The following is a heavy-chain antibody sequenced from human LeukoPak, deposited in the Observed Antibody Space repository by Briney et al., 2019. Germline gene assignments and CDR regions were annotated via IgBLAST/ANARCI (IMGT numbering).Heavy chain of an antibody. CDR2: MNPNSGNT. CDR1: GYTFTSYD. Sequence: ASVKVSCKASGYTFTSYDINWVRQATGQGLEWMGWMNPNSGNTGYAQKFQGRVTMTRDTSTSTVYMELSSLRSEDTAVYYCARVYGGWAFDYWGQGTLVTVSS. D-gene: IGHD4-23*01. V-gene: IGHV1-8*01. CDR3: ARVYGGWAFDY. J-gene: IGHJ4*02.